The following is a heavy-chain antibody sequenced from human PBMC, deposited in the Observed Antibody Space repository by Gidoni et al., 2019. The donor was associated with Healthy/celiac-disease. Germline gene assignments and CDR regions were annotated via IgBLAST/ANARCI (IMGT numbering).Heavy chain of an antibody. V-gene: IGHV3-48*01. CDR1: GFTFRSYS. CDR2: ISSSSSTI. CDR3: ARDSVAAAGLFDY. Sequence: EVQVVVSGGGWVQLGGSLRLSCAASGFTFRSYSMNWVRQAPGKGLEWVSYISSSSSTIYYADSVKGRFTISIDNAKNSLYLHINSLRAEDTAVYYCARDSVAAAGLFDYCGQGTLVTVSS. D-gene: IGHD6-13*01. J-gene: IGHJ4*02.